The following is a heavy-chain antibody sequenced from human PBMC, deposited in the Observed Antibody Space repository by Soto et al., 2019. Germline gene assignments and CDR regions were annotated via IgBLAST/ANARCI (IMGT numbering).Heavy chain of an antibody. CDR3: VQSRCGGDCLQSYSSHSYYGLDV. CDR2: IYWDDDK. J-gene: IGHJ6*02. D-gene: IGHD2-21*02. CDR1: GFSLSTIGVG. V-gene: IGHV2-5*02. Sequence: QITLKESGPTLVKPTQTLTLTCTFSGFSLSTIGVGVGWIRQPPGKALEWLALIYWDDDKRYSPSLKSRLTVTKDNSKNHVVLTMTNMDPVNTATYYCVQSRCGGDCLQSYSSHSYYGLDVWGQGTTVTVSS.